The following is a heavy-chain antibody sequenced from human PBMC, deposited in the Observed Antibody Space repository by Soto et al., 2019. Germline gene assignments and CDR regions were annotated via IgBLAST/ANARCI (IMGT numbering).Heavy chain of an antibody. CDR3: ARKYYYGAGTLDY. D-gene: IGHD3-10*01. V-gene: IGHV5-51*01. CDR1: GYTFTNYW. Sequence: PGESLKISCKGSGYTFTNYWIGWVRQMPGKGLEWMGIIYPGDSETRYSPSFQGQVTMSADESISTAYLQWSSLKASDSAMYYCARKYYYGAGTLDYWGQGTLVTVSS. CDR2: IYPGDSET. J-gene: IGHJ4*02.